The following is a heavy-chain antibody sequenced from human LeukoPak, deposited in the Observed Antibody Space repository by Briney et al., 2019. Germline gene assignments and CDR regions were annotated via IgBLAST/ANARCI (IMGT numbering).Heavy chain of an antibody. Sequence: GSLRLSCAASGFTFSNAWMSWVRQAPGKGLEWVGRIKSKTDGGTTDYAAPVKGRFTISRDDSKNTLYLQMNSLKTEDTAVYYCTPGVYYYDSSGYPYYFDYWGQGTPVTVSS. CDR3: TPGVYYYDSSGYPYYFDY. J-gene: IGHJ4*02. CDR2: IKSKTDGGTT. D-gene: IGHD3-22*01. V-gene: IGHV3-15*01. CDR1: GFTFSNAW.